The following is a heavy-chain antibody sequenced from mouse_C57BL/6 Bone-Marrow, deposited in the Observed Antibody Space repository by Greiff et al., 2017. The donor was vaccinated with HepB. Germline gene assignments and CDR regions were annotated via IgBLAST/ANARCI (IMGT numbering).Heavy chain of an antibody. Sequence: EVQRVESGGDLVKPGGSLKLSCAASGFTFSSYGMSWVRQTPDKRLEWVATISSGGSYTYYPDSVKGRFTISRDNAKNTLYLHMSSLKSEDTAMYYCARHKENYYGSSYAMDYWGQGTSVTVSS. D-gene: IGHD1-1*01. V-gene: IGHV5-6*01. J-gene: IGHJ4*01. CDR1: GFTFSSYG. CDR3: ARHKENYYGSSYAMDY. CDR2: ISSGGSYT.